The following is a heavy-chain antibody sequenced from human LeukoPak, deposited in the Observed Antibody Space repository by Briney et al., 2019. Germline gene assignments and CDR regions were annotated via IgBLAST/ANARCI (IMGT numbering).Heavy chain of an antibody. D-gene: IGHD6-6*01. CDR3: AKAITRYTSIARLELDY. J-gene: IGHJ4*02. V-gene: IGHV3-9*01. CDR1: GFTFDDYA. CDR2: ISWNSGSI. Sequence: GRSLRLSCAASGFTFDDYAMHRVRQAPGKSLEWVSGISWNSGSIGYADSVKGRFTISRDNAKNSLYLQMNSLRAEDTALYYCAKAITRYTSIARLELDYWGQGTLVTVSS.